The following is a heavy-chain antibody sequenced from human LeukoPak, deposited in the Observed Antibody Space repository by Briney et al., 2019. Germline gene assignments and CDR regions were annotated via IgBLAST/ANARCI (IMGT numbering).Heavy chain of an antibody. CDR1: GGSISSHY. V-gene: IGHV4-59*11. CDR2: IYYSGST. J-gene: IGHJ6*03. Sequence: KASETLSLTCTVSGGSISSHYWSWIRQPPGKGLEWIGYIYYSGSTNYNPSLKSRVTISVDTSKNQFSLKLSSVTAADTAVYYCARGGYYSSGSYRVFGYYYYMDVWGKGSTVTVSS. CDR3: ARGGYYSSGSYRVFGYYYYMDV. D-gene: IGHD3-10*01.